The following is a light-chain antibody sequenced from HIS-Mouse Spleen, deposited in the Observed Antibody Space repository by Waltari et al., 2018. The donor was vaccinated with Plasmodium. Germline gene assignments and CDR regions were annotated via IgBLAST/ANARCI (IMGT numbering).Light chain of an antibody. CDR1: SSDVGGYNY. V-gene: IGLV2-8*01. Sequence: QSALTQPPSASGSPGQSVTISCTGTSSDVGGYNYVSWYQQHPGKAPKLMIYEVSKRPSGVPDAFSGSKSGKTASLTFSGLKAEDEADYYCSSYAGSNNLVFGGGTKLTVL. CDR2: EVS. CDR3: SSYAGSNNLV. J-gene: IGLJ2*01.